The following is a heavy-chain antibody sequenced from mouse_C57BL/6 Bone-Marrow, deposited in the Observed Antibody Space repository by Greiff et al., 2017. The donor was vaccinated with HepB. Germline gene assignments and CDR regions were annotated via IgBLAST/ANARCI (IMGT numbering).Heavy chain of an antibody. CDR1: GYTFTSYW. CDR2: IDPSDSYT. J-gene: IGHJ1*03. V-gene: IGHV1-50*01. D-gene: IGHD2-5*01. Sequence: QVQLQQPGAELVKPGASVKLSCKASGYTFTSYWMQWVKQRPGQGLEWIGEIDPSDSYTNYYQKFKGKATLTVDTSSSTAYMQLSSLTSEDSAVYYCARRDYSNYDWYFDVWGTGTTVTVSS. CDR3: ARRDYSNYDWYFDV.